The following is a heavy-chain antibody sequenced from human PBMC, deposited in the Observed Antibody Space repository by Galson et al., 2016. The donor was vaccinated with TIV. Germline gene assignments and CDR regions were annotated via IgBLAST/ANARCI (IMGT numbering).Heavy chain of an antibody. CDR1: GYPFTAYY. CDR3: ARGVNYGFDFYYGMDV. D-gene: IGHD3-10*01. V-gene: IGHV1-2*02. CDR2: INPNGDDT. J-gene: IGHJ6*02. Sequence: SVKVSCKASGYPFTAYYIHWVRQAPGQGPEWMGWINPNGDDTNYAQRFQGRVSMTRDTSISTAYMELSRLRSDDTAVFFCARGVNYGFDFYYGMDVWGQGTTVTVSS.